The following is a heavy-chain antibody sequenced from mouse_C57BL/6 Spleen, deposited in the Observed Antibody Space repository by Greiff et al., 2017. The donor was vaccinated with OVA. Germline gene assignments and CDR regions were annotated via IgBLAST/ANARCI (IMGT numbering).Heavy chain of an antibody. D-gene: IGHD1-1*01. Sequence: QVQLQQSGPGLVQPSQSLSITCTVSGFSLTSYGVHWVRQSPGKGLEWLGVIWRGGSTDYNAAFISRLSISKDNSKSQVFFKMNSLQADDTAIYYCARNYYGSSYDFDYWGQGTTLTVSS. CDR2: IWRGGST. V-gene: IGHV2-2*01. CDR3: ARNYYGSSYDFDY. CDR1: GFSLTSYG. J-gene: IGHJ2*01.